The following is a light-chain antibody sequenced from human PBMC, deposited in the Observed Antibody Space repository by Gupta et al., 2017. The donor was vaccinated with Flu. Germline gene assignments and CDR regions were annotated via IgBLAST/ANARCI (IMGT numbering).Light chain of an antibody. CDR3: QAYDNSLSSWV. J-gene: IGLJ3*02. V-gene: IGLV1-40*01. CDR2: GNK. Sequence: QSLLTQPPSVSGAPRQRVTISCTGTSSNIGANYDVHWYRQLPGTAPKLLIYGNKNRPSGVPDRFSGSNSGTSASLAITGLQADDEADYYCQAYDNSLSSWVFGGGTKLTVL. CDR1: SSNIGANYD.